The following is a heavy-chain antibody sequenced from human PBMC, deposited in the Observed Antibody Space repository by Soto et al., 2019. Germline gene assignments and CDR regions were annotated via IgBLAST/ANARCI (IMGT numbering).Heavy chain of an antibody. CDR3: IISGSYLGKSDY. V-gene: IGHV1-69*13. CDR1: GGTFSSYA. Sequence: SVKVSCKASGGTFSSYAISWLLRSPVQGLEWMGGIIPIFGTSNYAQKFQGRVTITADESTSTAYMELNSLKTEDTAVYYCIISGSYLGKSDYWGQGTLVTVSS. D-gene: IGHD1-26*01. CDR2: IIPIFGTS. J-gene: IGHJ4*02.